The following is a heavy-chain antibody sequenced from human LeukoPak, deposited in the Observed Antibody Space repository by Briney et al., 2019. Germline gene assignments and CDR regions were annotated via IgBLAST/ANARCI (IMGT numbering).Heavy chain of an antibody. V-gene: IGHV3-21*01. CDR1: GFTFSSYS. CDR2: ISSSSSYI. CDR3: AREAIVGARWWFDP. J-gene: IGHJ5*02. D-gene: IGHD1-26*01. Sequence: GGSLRLSCAASGFTFSSYSMNWVRQAPGKGLEWVSSISSSSSYIYYADSVKGRFTISRDNAKNSLYLQMNSLRAEDTAVYYCAREAIVGARWWFDPWGQGTLVTVSS.